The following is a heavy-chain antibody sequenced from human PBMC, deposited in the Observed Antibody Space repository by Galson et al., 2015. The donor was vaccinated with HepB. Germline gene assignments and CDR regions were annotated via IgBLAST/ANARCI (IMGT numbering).Heavy chain of an antibody. CDR2: TYYRAKWYN. CDR1: GDSVSNNNAA. V-gene: IGHV6-1*01. CDR3: ARVSGTIYYYGMDV. Sequence: CAISGDSVSNNNAAWYWIRQSPLRGLEWLGRTYYRAKWYNDYAESLRSRITINPDTSKNQFSLQLNSATPEDTAVYYCARVSGTIYYYGMDVWGQGTTVSVSS. J-gene: IGHJ6*02. D-gene: IGHD6-13*01.